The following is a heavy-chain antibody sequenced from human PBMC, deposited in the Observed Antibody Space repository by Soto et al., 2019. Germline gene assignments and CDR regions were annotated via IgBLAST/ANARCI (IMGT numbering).Heavy chain of an antibody. CDR2: ISGGGGST. D-gene: IGHD3-9*01. V-gene: IGHV3-23*01. J-gene: IGHJ4*02. CDR3: AKGPEYDILTGCDY. Sequence: EVQLLESGGGFVQPGESLRLSCAASGFTFSLSAMSWVRQAPGRGLEWVSSISGGGGSTEYADSVKGRFTISRDNSKDTVYLQMNSLRAEDTAVYYCAKGPEYDILTGCDYWGQGALVTVSS. CDR1: GFTFSLSA.